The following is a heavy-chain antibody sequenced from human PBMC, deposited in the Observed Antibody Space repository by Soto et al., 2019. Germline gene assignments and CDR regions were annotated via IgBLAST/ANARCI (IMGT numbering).Heavy chain of an antibody. CDR3: ASEGYSYGYRWFDP. V-gene: IGHV4-30-4*01. J-gene: IGHJ5*02. CDR2: IYYSGST. D-gene: IGHD5-18*01. Sequence: SETLSLTCTVSGGSISSGDYYWSWIRQPPGKGLEWIGYIYYSGSTYYNPSLKSRVTISVDTSKNQFSLKLSSVTVADTAVYYCASEGYSYGYRWFDPWGQGTLVTVSS. CDR1: GGSISSGDYY.